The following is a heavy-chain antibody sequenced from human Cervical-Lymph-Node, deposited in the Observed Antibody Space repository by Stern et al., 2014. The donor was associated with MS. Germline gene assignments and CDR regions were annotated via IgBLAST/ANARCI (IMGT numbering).Heavy chain of an antibody. D-gene: IGHD6-6*01. Sequence: EVQLVESGGALVKPGGSLRLSCTASGLTFSNFWMTWVRQAPGKGLEWVGRIKSKTDGGTIDYAEPVKGRFTISRDDSKNTLYVEMNSLTTDDTAVYYCTTDRRNPYYAMDVRGQGTTVTVSS. CDR2: IKSKTDGGTI. V-gene: IGHV3-15*02. CDR3: TTDRRNPYYAMDV. CDR1: GLTFSNFW. J-gene: IGHJ6*02.